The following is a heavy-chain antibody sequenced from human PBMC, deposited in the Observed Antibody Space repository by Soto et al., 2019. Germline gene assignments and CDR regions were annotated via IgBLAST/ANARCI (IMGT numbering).Heavy chain of an antibody. CDR3: AKDKMDTAMVTYYYGMDV. D-gene: IGHD5-18*01. CDR1: GFTFSSYG. V-gene: IGHV3-30*18. Sequence: QVQLVESGGGVVQPGRSLRLSCAASGFTFSSYGMHWVRQAPGKGLEWVAVISYDGSNKYYADSVKGRFTISRDNSKNTXXLQMNSLRAEDTAVYYCAKDKMDTAMVTYYYGMDVWGQGTTVTVSS. J-gene: IGHJ6*02. CDR2: ISYDGSNK.